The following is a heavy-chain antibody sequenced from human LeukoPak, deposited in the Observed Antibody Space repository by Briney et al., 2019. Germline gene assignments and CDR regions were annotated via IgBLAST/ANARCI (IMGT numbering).Heavy chain of an antibody. CDR1: GFTFSNFA. V-gene: IGHV3-43*02. J-gene: IGHJ1*01. Sequence: GGSLRLSCAASGFTFSNFAMTWVRHAPGKGLEWVSLISGDGGSTYYADSMKGRFTISRDNSKNSLYLQMNSLRTEDTALYYCARDSQEFFQHWGQGTLVTVSS. CDR3: ARDSQEFFQH. CDR2: ISGDGGST.